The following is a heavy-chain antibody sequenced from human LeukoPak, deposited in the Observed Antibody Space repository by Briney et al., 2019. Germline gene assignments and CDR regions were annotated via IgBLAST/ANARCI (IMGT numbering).Heavy chain of an antibody. CDR1: GYTFTSYG. V-gene: IGHV1-18*01. D-gene: IGHD1-26*01. J-gene: IGHJ6*02. CDR3: ARVLTSGSSYGMDV. Sequence: ASVKVSCKASGYTFTSYGFSWVRQAPGQGLEWMGWISAYNGNTYYAQKLQGRVTMTTDTSTSTAYMELRSLRSDDTAVYYCARVLTSGSSYGMDVWGQGTTVTVSS. CDR2: ISAYNGNT.